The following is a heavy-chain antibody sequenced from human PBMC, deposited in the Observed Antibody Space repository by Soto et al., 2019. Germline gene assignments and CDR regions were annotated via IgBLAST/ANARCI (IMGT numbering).Heavy chain of an antibody. Sequence: QVQLQESGPGLVKPSGTLSLTCAVSGGSFTSNNWWTWVRQPPGQGLEWIGEIYRTGSTNYNPSLQSPVTISLDKSKNPFSLKVTSLTAADTAVYYCASRDPGTSVDYWGQGTLVTVSS. CDR2: IYRTGST. D-gene: IGHD1-7*01. CDR1: GGSFTSNNW. J-gene: IGHJ4*02. CDR3: ASRDPGTSVDY. V-gene: IGHV4-4*02.